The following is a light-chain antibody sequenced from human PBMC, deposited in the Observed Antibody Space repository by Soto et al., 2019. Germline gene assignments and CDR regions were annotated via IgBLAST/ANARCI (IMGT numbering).Light chain of an antibody. CDR2: AAS. CDR1: QGISSY. J-gene: IGKJ1*01. CDR3: QHYNSYYPET. V-gene: IGKV1-8*01. Sequence: IRVTQSPSSLSASTGDRVTITWGASQGISSYLAWYQQKPGKPPKLLIYAASSLQSGVPSRFIGSRSGTESSLTVTRLEPHDVANDYFQHYNSYYPETVGHGTKVDIK.